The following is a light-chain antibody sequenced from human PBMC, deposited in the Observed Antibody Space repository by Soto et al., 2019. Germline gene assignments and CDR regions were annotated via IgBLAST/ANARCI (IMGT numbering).Light chain of an antibody. Sequence: EIVMTQSPATLSVSPGERATLSCRASRNINRKLAWYQQTPGQAPRLLISGASTRATGIPARFSGSGSGTEFTLTISSLQSEDFAVYYCQQYYEYPPLIFGGGTKVEIK. CDR2: GAS. CDR3: QQYYEYPPLI. J-gene: IGKJ4*01. CDR1: RNINRK. V-gene: IGKV3-15*01.